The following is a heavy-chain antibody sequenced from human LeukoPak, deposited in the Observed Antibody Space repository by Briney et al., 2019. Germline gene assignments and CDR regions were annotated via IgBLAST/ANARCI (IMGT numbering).Heavy chain of an antibody. D-gene: IGHD6-19*01. CDR2: IRYDGSNR. CDR1: GFTFSSYD. V-gene: IGHV3-30*02. Sequence: GGSLRLSCAASGFTFSSYDIHWVRQAPGKGLEWVAFIRYDGSNRYYADSVRGRFTISRDNSKNTLYLHMNSLRAEDTAVYFCAKGSKAVLFTRDHYMDVWGKGTTVTISS. J-gene: IGHJ6*03. CDR3: AKGSKAVLFTRDHYMDV.